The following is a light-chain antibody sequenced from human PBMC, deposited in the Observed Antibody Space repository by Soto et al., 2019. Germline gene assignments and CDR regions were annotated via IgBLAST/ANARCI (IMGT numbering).Light chain of an antibody. CDR2: EVS. J-gene: IGLJ1*01. Sequence: QSALTQPASVSGSPGQSITISCTGTSSDVGGYNYVSWYQQHPGKAPKLMIYEVSNRPSGVSNRFSGSKSGNTASLTISGLQDEDEADYYCSSYTSSSTLVVFGTGTKLTAL. CDR1: SSDVGGYNY. V-gene: IGLV2-14*01. CDR3: SSYTSSSTLVV.